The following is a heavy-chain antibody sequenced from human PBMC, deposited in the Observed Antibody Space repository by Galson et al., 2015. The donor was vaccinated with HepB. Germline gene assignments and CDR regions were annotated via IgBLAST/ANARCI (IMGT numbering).Heavy chain of an antibody. D-gene: IGHD3-22*01. CDR1: GFTFSSYA. CDR3: ARHRLDDSSGYYWDY. J-gene: IGHJ4*02. Sequence: SLRLSCAASGFTFSSYAMSWVRQAPGKGLEWVSAISGSGGSTYYADSVKGRFTISRDNSKNTLYLQMNTLRAEDTAVYYCARHRLDDSSGYYWDYWGQGTLVTVSS. V-gene: IGHV3-23*01. CDR2: ISGSGGST.